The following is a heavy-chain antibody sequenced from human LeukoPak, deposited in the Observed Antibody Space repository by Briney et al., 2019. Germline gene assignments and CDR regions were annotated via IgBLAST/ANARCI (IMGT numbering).Heavy chain of an antibody. Sequence: GASVKVSCKTSGYTFTDYDVHWVRQAPGQGLEWTGWINPNSASTNYAQRLQGRVTFTRDTSLSIAYMELSSLTSEDAAVYFCARGDFDETNTAFDVWGQGTLVAVSS. V-gene: IGHV1-8*03. D-gene: IGHD1-14*01. CDR2: INPNSAST. J-gene: IGHJ3*01. CDR3: ARGDFDETNTAFDV. CDR1: GYTFTDYD.